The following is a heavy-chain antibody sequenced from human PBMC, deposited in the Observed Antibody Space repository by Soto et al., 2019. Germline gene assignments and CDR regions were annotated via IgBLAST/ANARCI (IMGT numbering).Heavy chain of an antibody. D-gene: IGHD3-22*01. CDR2: VSAYNGNP. CDR3: ARGEDSSGYRLDPLDI. V-gene: IGHV1-18*01. CDR1: GYTFTNHD. Sequence: GASVKVSCKASGYTFTNHDINWIRQAPGQGLEWMGRVSAYNGNPSYVQNLQGGVSMTADTFTSTTYLELRSLRSDDTAVYFCARGEDSSGYRLDPLDIWGQGTMVTVSS. J-gene: IGHJ3*02.